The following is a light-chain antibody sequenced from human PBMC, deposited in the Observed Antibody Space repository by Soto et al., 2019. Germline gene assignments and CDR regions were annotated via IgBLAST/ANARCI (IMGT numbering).Light chain of an antibody. CDR1: SSDVGGYNY. CDR2: DVS. J-gene: IGLJ3*02. V-gene: IGLV2-14*01. Sequence: QSVLTQPASVSGSPGQSITISCTGTSSDVGGYNYVSWYQQHPGKAPKLMIYDVSNRPAGLSNRFSGSKSGNTASLTISGLQADDEADYYCSSYTSSSTRVFGGGTKLTVL. CDR3: SSYTSSSTRV.